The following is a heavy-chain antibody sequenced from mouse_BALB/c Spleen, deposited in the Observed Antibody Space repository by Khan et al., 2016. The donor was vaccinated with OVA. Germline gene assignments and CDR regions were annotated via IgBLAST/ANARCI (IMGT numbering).Heavy chain of an antibody. CDR3: AREEALYYFDY. CDR2: IYPGTDNA. J-gene: IGHJ2*01. CDR1: GYIFTTYW. Sequence: QVQLKQSGAELVRPGTSVKLSCKTSGYIFTTYWIHWVKQRSGQGLEWIARIYPGTDNAYYNEKLKDRATLTADKSSSTAYMQLSSLKSEDSAVYFCAREEALYYFDYWGQGTTLTVSS. D-gene: IGHD3-2*02. V-gene: IGHV1-76*01.